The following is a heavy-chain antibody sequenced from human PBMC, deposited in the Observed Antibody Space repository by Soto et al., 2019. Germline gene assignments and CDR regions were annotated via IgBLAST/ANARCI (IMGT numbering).Heavy chain of an antibody. CDR3: ARVVRFCSRPSCRGRNWFDP. Sequence: QVQLQESGPGLVEPSQTLSLTCSVSGGSISSGDYYWSWIRQPPGKGLEWIGYMFYVGATYYNPSLKSRLTISVDTTKNQFSLKLSSVTAADTAVYHCARVVRFCSRPSCRGRNWFDPWGQGPMVTVTS. CDR1: GGSISSGDYY. CDR2: MFYVGAT. V-gene: IGHV4-30-4*01. D-gene: IGHD2-2*01. J-gene: IGHJ5*02.